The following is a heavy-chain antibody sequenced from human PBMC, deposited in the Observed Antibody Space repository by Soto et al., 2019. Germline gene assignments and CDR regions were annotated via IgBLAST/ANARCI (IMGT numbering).Heavy chain of an antibody. Sequence: ASVKVSCTASTGNYLHWVRQAPGQGLEWMGWINPNSGGTHYAEQFQGRVTMTWDTSISTVYMELNSLTSDDTAVYYCAREEATAGNDCFDYWGQGTLVTVSS. CDR2: INPNSGGT. D-gene: IGHD6-13*01. CDR3: AREEATAGNDCFDY. CDR1: TGNY. V-gene: IGHV1-2*02. J-gene: IGHJ4*02.